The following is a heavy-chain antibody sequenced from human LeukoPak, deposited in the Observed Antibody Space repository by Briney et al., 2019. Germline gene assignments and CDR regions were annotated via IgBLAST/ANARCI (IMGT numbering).Heavy chain of an antibody. J-gene: IGHJ4*02. CDR3: ARDLAYYDSSGSLATGAY. CDR1: GFTFSKYA. Sequence: PGGSLRLSCAASGFTFSKYAMTWVRQAPGKGLEWVSAISSSTLKIYYADSVKGRFTISRDNAKNSLYLQMNSLRAEDTAVYYCARDLAYYDSSGSLATGAYWGQGTLVTVSS. V-gene: IGHV3-21*01. CDR2: ISSSTLKI. D-gene: IGHD3-22*01.